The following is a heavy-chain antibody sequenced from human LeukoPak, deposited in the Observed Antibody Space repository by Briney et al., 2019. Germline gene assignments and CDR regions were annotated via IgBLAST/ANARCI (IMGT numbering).Heavy chain of an antibody. V-gene: IGHV1-2*02. CDR3: AREVYSSRHFDY. J-gene: IGHJ4*02. CDR2: INPNSGGT. Sequence: ASVKVSCKASGYTFTSYGISRVRQAPGQGLEWMGWINPNSGGTTYSQKFQGRVTMTRDTSISTAYMELNRLTSDDTAVYYCAREVYSSRHFDYWGQGTLVTVSS. D-gene: IGHD6-13*01. CDR1: GYTFTSYG.